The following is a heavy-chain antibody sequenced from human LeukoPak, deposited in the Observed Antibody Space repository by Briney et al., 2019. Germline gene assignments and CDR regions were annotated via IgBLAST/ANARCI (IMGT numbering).Heavy chain of an antibody. J-gene: IGHJ4*02. Sequence: SETLSLTCTVSGGSISSGTYYWSWIRQHPGTGLEWIGYIYYSGRTYYNPSLKSRVTISVDTSKNQFSLKLSSVTAADTAVYYCARHYYYDSSGYSRYFDYWGQGTLVTVSS. CDR3: ARHYYYDSSGYSRYFDY. D-gene: IGHD3-22*01. CDR1: GGSISSGTYY. CDR2: IYYSGRT. V-gene: IGHV4-31*03.